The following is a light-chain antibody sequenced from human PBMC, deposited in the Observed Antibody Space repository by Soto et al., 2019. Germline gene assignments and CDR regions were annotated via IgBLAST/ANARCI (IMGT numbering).Light chain of an antibody. CDR1: QSVSSSS. J-gene: IGKJ2*01. CDR2: GAS. V-gene: IGKV3-11*01. Sequence: EIVLTQSPGTLSLSPGERATLSCRASQSVSSSSLAWYQQKPGQSPRLLIYGASNRATGIPARFSGSGSGTDFTLTISSLEPEDFAVYYCQQRSNWPQTFGQGTKLEIK. CDR3: QQRSNWPQT.